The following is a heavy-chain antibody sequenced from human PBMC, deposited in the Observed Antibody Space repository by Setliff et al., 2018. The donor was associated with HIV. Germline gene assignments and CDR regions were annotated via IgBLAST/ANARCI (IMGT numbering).Heavy chain of an antibody. V-gene: IGHV1-3*01. Sequence: ASVKVSCKVSGYTFTTHIIHWVRQAPGQRLEWMGWIHAGNGNTKYSQNFQGRVTFTRDTFASTAYMELSSLRSEDMAVYYCARSLERQWLVPYYMDVWGKGTTVTVSS. D-gene: IGHD6-19*01. CDR3: ARSLERQWLVPYYMDV. CDR2: IHAGNGNT. J-gene: IGHJ6*03. CDR1: GYTFTTHI.